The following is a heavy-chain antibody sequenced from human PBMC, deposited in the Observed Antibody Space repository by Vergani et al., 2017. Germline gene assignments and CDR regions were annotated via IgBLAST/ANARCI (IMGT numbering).Heavy chain of an antibody. CDR1: GYTFTSYY. Sequence: QVQLVQSGAEVKKPGASVKVSCKASGYTFTSYYMHWVRQAPGQGLEWMGIINPSGGSTSYAQKFQGRVTMTRDTSTSTVYMELSSLRSEDTAVYYCARDHSYYYDSSGYLLFDYWGQGTLVTVSS. CDR2: INPSGGST. D-gene: IGHD3-22*01. J-gene: IGHJ4*02. V-gene: IGHV1-46*01. CDR3: ARDHSYYYDSSGYLLFDY.